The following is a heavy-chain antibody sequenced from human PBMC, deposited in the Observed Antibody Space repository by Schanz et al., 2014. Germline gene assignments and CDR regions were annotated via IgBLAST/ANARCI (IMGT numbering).Heavy chain of an antibody. D-gene: IGHD1-1*01. Sequence: QVQLVESGGGVVQFGRSLRLSCVASGFTFSSYGMHWVRQAPGKGLEWVAVIWSDGSGKYYADSVKGRFTISRDNSKNTLYLQMNSLRAGDTAVYYCARGTDWNLHYWGQGALVTVSS. V-gene: IGHV3-33*01. CDR3: ARGTDWNLHY. J-gene: IGHJ4*02. CDR1: GFTFSSYG. CDR2: IWSDGSGK.